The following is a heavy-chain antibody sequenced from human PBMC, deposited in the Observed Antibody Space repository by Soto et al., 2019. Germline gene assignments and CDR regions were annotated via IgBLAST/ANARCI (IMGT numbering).Heavy chain of an antibody. J-gene: IGHJ4*02. D-gene: IGHD3-10*01. CDR2: IYWDDDK. V-gene: IGHV2-5*02. Sequence: SGPTLVNPTQTLTLTCTFSGFSLSTSGVGVGWIRQPPGKALEWLALIYWDDDKRYSPSLKSRLTITKDTSKNQVVLTMTNMDPVDTATYYCAHSPSEWFGKRVSYFDYRGQGTLVTVSS. CDR3: AHSPSEWFGKRVSYFDY. CDR1: GFSLSTSGVG.